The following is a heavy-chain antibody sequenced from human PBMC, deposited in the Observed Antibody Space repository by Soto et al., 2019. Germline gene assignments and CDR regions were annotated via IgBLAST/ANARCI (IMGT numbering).Heavy chain of an antibody. CDR1: GFTFGDYY. J-gene: IGHJ4*02. V-gene: IGHV3-11*05. D-gene: IGHD3-10*01. CDR2: ISSSGSST. Sequence: PGGSLRLSCAASGFTFGDYYMSWIRQAPGKGLEWLSDISSSGSSTDYADSVKGRFTISRDNAKKSLSLQMNSLRAEDTAVYYCARDYYYGSGSYVPYFGYWGQGALVTVSS. CDR3: ARDYYYGSGSYVPYFGY.